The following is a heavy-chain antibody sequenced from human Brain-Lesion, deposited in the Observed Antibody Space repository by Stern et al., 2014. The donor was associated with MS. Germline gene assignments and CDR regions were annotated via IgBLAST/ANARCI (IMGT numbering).Heavy chain of an antibody. Sequence: VQLVESGGGLVQPGGSLRLSCAASGFSFSTYALSLVRQPPGTGLQWDSVISGRGGPTYHADSVKGRFTISRDNSKNTLYLQMDSLRADDTAVYYCAKWPHHIAVAGTRYFQHWGQGTLVTVSS. CDR1: GFSFSTYA. J-gene: IGHJ1*01. V-gene: IGHV3-23*04. D-gene: IGHD6-19*01. CDR3: AKWPHHIAVAGTRYFQH. CDR2: ISGRGGPT.